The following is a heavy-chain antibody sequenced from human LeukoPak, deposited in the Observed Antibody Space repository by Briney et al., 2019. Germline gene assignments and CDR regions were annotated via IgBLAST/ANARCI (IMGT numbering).Heavy chain of an antibody. CDR1: GYTFTSYG. D-gene: IGHD3-10*01. Sequence: ASVKVSCKASGYTFTSYGISRVRQAPGQGLQWMGWISAYNGNTNYAQKVQGRVTMTTDTSTSTAYMELRSLRSDDTAVYYCARDGGSGSYYTNWCDPWGQGTLVTVSS. CDR3: ARDGGSGSYYTNWCDP. CDR2: ISAYNGNT. V-gene: IGHV1-18*01. J-gene: IGHJ5*02.